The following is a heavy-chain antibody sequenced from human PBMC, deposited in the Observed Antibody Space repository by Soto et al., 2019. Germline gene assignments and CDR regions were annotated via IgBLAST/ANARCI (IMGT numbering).Heavy chain of an antibody. Sequence: SVKVSCKASGGTFSGYAISWVRQAPGQGLEWMGGIIPIFGTANYAQKFQGRVTITADESTSTAYMELSSLRSEDTAVYYCARGWLQLPTYQIFDYWGQGTLVTVSS. J-gene: IGHJ4*02. CDR1: GGTFSGYA. CDR3: ARGWLQLPTYQIFDY. V-gene: IGHV1-69*13. D-gene: IGHD5-12*01. CDR2: IIPIFGTA.